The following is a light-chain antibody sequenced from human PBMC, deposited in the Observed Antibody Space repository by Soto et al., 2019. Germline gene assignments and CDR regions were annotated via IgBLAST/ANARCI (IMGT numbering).Light chain of an antibody. CDR1: SSDVGDYNY. J-gene: IGLJ2*01. Sequence: QSALTQPASVSGSPGQSITISCTGTSSDVGDYNYVSWYQQHPGKAPKLIIYGVSNRPSGISNRFSGSKSGNTASLTVSGLQAEDEADSYCSSYTATHTLVFGGGTKVTVL. CDR2: GVS. CDR3: SSYTATHTLV. V-gene: IGLV2-14*01.